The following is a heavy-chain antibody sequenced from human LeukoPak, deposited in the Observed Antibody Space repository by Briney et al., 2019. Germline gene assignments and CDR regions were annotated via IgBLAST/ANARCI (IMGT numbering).Heavy chain of an antibody. Sequence: GGSLRLSCAASGFTFSSYGMHWVRQAPGKGLEWVAVISYDGSNKYYADSVKGRFTISRDNSKNTLYLQMNSLRAEDTAVYYCARLFCPLPDYWGQGTLVTVSS. D-gene: IGHD2/OR15-2a*01. CDR1: GFTFSSYG. CDR2: ISYDGSNK. J-gene: IGHJ4*02. V-gene: IGHV3-30*03. CDR3: ARLFCPLPDY.